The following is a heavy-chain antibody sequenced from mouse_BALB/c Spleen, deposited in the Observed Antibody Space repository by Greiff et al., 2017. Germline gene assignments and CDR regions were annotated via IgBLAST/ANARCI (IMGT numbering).Heavy chain of an antibody. Sequence: EVKVVESGGGLVKPGGSLKLSCAASGFTFSSYAMSWVRQTPEKRLEWVATISSGGSYTYYPDSVKGRFTISRDNAKNTLYLQMSSLRSEDTAMYYCARTADSSGYAMDYWGQGTSVTVSS. V-gene: IGHV5-9-3*01. CDR2: ISSGGSYT. J-gene: IGHJ4*01. D-gene: IGHD3-2*01. CDR1: GFTFSSYA. CDR3: ARTADSSGYAMDY.